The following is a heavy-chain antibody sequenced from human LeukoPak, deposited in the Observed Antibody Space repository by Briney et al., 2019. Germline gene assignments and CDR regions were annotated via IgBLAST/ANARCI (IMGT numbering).Heavy chain of an antibody. J-gene: IGHJ6*02. V-gene: IGHV4-59*01. CDR3: AGEYGDYWYYYGMDV. CDR1: GGSISSYY. Sequence: SETLSLTCTVSGGSISSYYWSWIRQPPGKGLEWLGYIYYSGSTSYNPSLKSRVTISVDTSKNQFSLKLSSVTAADTAVYYCAGEYGDYWYYYGMDVWGQGTTVTVSS. CDR2: IYYSGST. D-gene: IGHD4-17*01.